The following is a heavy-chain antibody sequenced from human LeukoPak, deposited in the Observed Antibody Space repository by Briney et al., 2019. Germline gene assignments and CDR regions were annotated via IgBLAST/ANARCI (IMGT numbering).Heavy chain of an antibody. D-gene: IGHD3-22*01. CDR2: SYYSGST. Sequence: NPSETLSLTCTVSGVSISSYYWSWIRQPPGKGLEWIGYSYYSGSTNYNPSLKSRVTISVDTSKNQFSLKLRSVTAADTAVYYCARDRYNYDSSGSRWFDPWGQGTLVTVSS. V-gene: IGHV4-59*01. J-gene: IGHJ5*02. CDR3: ARDRYNYDSSGSRWFDP. CDR1: GVSISSYY.